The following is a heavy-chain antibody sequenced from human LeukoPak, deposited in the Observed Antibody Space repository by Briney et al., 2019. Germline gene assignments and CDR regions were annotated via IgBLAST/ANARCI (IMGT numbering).Heavy chain of an antibody. CDR1: GFSFSNTW. CDR2: VKSKSDGGTA. D-gene: IGHD4-17*01. V-gene: IGHV3-15*07. CDR3: TPGGKDYVH. J-gene: IGHJ4*02. Sequence: GGSLRLSCAASGFSFSNTWMNWVRLAPGKGLEWVGRVKSKSDGGTAEYAAPVKGRFTISRDDSKNTLYVQMSSLKIEDTALYYCTPGGKDYVHWGQGTLVTVPS.